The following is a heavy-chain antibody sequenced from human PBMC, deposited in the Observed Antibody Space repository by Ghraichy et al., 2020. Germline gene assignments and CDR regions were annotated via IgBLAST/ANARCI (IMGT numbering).Heavy chain of an antibody. Sequence: SETLSLTCTVSGGSISSGGYYWSWIRQHPGKGLEWIGYIYYSGSTYYNPSLKSRVTISVDTSKNQFSLKLSSVTAADTAVYYCARDRPQHYGMDVWGQGTTVTVSS. CDR3: ARDRPQHYGMDV. D-gene: IGHD2-2*01. J-gene: IGHJ6*02. CDR2: IYYSGST. V-gene: IGHV4-31*03. CDR1: GGSISSGGYY.